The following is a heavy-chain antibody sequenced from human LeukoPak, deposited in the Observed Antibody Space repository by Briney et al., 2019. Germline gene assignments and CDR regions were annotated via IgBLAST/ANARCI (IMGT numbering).Heavy chain of an antibody. CDR1: DGSISSNF. CDR3: ARARDLVVRWFDP. CDR2: IYYSGST. J-gene: IGHJ5*02. Sequence: SETLSLTCTVSDGSISSNFWSWIRQPPGKGLEWIGYIYYSGSTNYNPSLKSRVTISVDTSKNQFSLKLSSVTAADTAVYYCARARDLVVRWFDPWGQGTLVTVSS. D-gene: IGHD3-22*01. V-gene: IGHV4-59*01.